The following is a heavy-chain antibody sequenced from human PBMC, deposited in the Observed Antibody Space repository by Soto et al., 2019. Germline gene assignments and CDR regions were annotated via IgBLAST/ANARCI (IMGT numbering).Heavy chain of an antibody. CDR3: ARGRFLEWFDY. CDR1: GSSISSYY. V-gene: IGHV4-59*08. D-gene: IGHD3-3*01. CDR2: IYYSGST. Sequence: SETLSLTCTVSGSSISSYYWSWIRQPPGKGLEWIGYIYYSGSTNYNPSLKSRVTISLDTSKNQFSLKLSSVTAADTAVYYCARGRFLEWFDYWGQGTLVTVSS. J-gene: IGHJ4*02.